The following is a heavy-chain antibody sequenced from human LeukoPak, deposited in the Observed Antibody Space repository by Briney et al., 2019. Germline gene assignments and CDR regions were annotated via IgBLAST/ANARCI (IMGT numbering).Heavy chain of an antibody. CDR1: GFTFSSKW. Sequence: PGGSLRLSCAASGFTFSSKWMSWVRQAPGKGLEWVSAISGSGGSTYYADSVKGRFTISRDNSKNTLYLQMNSLRAEDTAVYYCAKPHIVVVIVQYYFDYWGQGTLVTVSS. J-gene: IGHJ4*02. CDR3: AKPHIVVVIVQYYFDY. V-gene: IGHV3-23*01. D-gene: IGHD2-21*01. CDR2: ISGSGGST.